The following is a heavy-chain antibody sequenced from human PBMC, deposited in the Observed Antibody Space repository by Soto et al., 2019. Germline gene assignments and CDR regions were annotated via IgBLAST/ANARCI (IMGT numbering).Heavy chain of an antibody. V-gene: IGHV4-38-2*02. Sequence: PSETLSLTCAVSGYSISSGYYWGWIRQPPGKGLEWIGSIYHSGSTYYNPSLKSRVTISVDTSKNQFSLKLSSVTAADTAVYYCARDRFLEWLSHPSYFDYWGQGTLVT. J-gene: IGHJ4*02. D-gene: IGHD3-3*01. CDR1: GYSISSGYY. CDR2: IYHSGST. CDR3: ARDRFLEWLSHPSYFDY.